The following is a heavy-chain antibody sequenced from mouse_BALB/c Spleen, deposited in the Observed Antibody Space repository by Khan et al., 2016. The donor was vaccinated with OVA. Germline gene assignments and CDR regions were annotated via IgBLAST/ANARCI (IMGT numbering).Heavy chain of an antibody. V-gene: IGHV3-6*02. D-gene: IGHD2-13*01. CDR2: ISYDGSN. CDR1: GYYITSGYY. Sequence: EVKLLESGPGLVKPSQSLSFTCFVTGYYITSGYYWNWIRQFPGNKLEWMGYISYDGSNNYNPSLQNRISITRDTSTNQFFLKFNSVTTEDTATYYCANGDGDYGWVASWGQGTLVTVSA. J-gene: IGHJ3*01. CDR3: ANGDGDYGWVAS.